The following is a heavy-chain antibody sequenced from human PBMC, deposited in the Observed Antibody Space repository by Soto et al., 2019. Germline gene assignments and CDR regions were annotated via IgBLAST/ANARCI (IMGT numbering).Heavy chain of an antibody. D-gene: IGHD2-2*02. CDR1: GGSISSYY. V-gene: IGHV4-4*07. Sequence: QVQLQESGPGLVKPSETLSLTCTVSGGSISSYYWSWIRQPAGKGLECIGRIYTSGSTNYNPSLTSRGTLSVAKSKNHFSLKMSSVTAAATAVYYCARYYTVGMDVWGQGTTVTFSS. J-gene: IGHJ6*02. CDR3: ARYYTVGMDV. CDR2: IYTSGST.